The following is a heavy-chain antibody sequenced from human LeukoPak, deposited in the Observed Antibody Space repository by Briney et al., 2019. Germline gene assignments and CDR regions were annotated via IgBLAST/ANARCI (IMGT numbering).Heavy chain of an antibody. CDR3: ARGDCSGSICYSPMDV. CDR2: IYRSGST. J-gene: IGHJ6*03. CDR1: GYSINSGYY. Sequence: SETLSLTCTVSGYSINSGYYWVWIRQPPGQGLEWVGSIYRSGSTNYNPSLKSRVTISVDTSKNQFSLKVSSVTAADTAVYYCARGDCSGSICYSPMDVWGTGTTVTVSS. D-gene: IGHD2-21*01. V-gene: IGHV4-38-2*02.